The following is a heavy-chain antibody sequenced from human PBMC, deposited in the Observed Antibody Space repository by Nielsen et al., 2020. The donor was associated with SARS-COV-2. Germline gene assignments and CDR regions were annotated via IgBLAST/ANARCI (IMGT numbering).Heavy chain of an antibody. V-gene: IGHV4-31*03. J-gene: IGHJ6*02. Sequence: SETLSLTCTVSGGSISSGSYYWSWIRQPAGKGLEWIGYIYYSGSTYYKPSLKSRVTISVDTSKNQFSLKLSSVTAADTAVYYCARSWYYGMVLWGQGTTVTVSS. D-gene: IGHD6-13*01. CDR3: ARSWYYGMVL. CDR1: GGSISSGSYY. CDR2: IYYSGST.